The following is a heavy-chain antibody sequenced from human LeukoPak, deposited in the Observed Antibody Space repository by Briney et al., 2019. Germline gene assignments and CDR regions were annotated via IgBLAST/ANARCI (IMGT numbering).Heavy chain of an antibody. V-gene: IGHV1-69*05. CDR2: IIPIFGTA. CDR1: GGTFSSYA. CDR3: ARDLYNIAARPGSDAFDI. Sequence: ASVKVSCKASGGTFSSYAISWVRQAPGQGLEWMGGIIPIFGTANYAQKFQGRVTITTDESTSTAYMELSSLRSEDTAVYYRARDLYNIAARPGSDAFDIWGQGTMVTVSS. J-gene: IGHJ3*02. D-gene: IGHD6-6*01.